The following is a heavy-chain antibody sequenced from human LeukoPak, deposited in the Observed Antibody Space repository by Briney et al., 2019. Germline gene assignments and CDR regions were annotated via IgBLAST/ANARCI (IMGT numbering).Heavy chain of an antibody. V-gene: IGHV4-38-2*01. CDR2: IYHSGST. CDR1: GYSISSGYY. CDR3: ARHVEFCSSTSCYFFDY. Sequence: SETLSLTCAVSGYSISSGYYWGWIRQPPGKGLEWIGSIYHSGSTYYNPSLKSRVTISVDTSKNQFPLKLSSVTAADTAVYYCARHVEFCSSTSCYFFDYWGQGTLVTVSS. J-gene: IGHJ4*02. D-gene: IGHD2-2*01.